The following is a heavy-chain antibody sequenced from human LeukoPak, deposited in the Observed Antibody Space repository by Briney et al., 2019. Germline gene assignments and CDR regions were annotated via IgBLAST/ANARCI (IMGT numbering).Heavy chain of an antibody. V-gene: IGHV3-30-3*01. CDR1: GFTFSSYA. CDR3: SRGRYGDYSRSGYYYGMDV. J-gene: IGHJ6*02. CDR2: IAFDGSNA. D-gene: IGHD4-17*01. Sequence: GGSLRLSCVASGFTFSSYAMHWVRQAPGKGLEWVAVIAFDGSNALYADSVKGRFTISRDISKSTLYLEMNSLKAEDSAIYYCSRGRYGDYSRSGYYYGMDVWGQGTTVTVS.